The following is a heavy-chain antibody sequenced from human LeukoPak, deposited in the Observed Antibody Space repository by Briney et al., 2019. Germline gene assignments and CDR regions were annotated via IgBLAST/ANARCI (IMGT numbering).Heavy chain of an antibody. Sequence: GGSLRLSCAASGFTFSDYYMSWIRQTPGKGLEWVSDISSSSASTNYADSVKGRFTISRDNAKNSLHLQMNSLRAEDTAVYYCARDAHYDSSGYLPDYWDQGTLVTVSS. CDR1: GFTFSDYY. J-gene: IGHJ4*02. D-gene: IGHD3-22*01. CDR3: ARDAHYDSSGYLPDY. CDR2: ISSSSAST. V-gene: IGHV3-11*05.